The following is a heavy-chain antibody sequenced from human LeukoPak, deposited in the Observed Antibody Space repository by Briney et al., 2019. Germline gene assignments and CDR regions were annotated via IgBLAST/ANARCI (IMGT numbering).Heavy chain of an antibody. J-gene: IGHJ5*02. D-gene: IGHD3-3*01. CDR3: ATINYDFWSGSSKAFDP. CDR2: ISAYNGNT. Sequence: ASVKVSCKASGYTFTSYGISWVRQAPGQGLEWMGWISAYNGNTNYARKLQGRVTMTTDTSTSTAYMELRSLRSDDTAVYYCATINYDFWSGSSKAFDPWGQGTLVTVSS. V-gene: IGHV1-18*01. CDR1: GYTFTSYG.